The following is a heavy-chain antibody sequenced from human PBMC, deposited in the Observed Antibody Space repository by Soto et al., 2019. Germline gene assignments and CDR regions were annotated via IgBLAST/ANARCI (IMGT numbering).Heavy chain of an antibody. CDR3: ARSLSWWGYGMDV. CDR1: GGSISRYY. D-gene: IGHD2-8*02. CDR2: IHYSGST. V-gene: IGHV4-59*01. J-gene: IGHJ6*02. Sequence: QVQLQESGPGLVTPSETLSLTCTVSGGSISRYYWSWIRQPPGKGLEWSGPIHYSGSTNYNPSLQSRGTISVDTSKNPCSRKVSSVTDADTAVYYCARSLSWWGYGMDVWGQGTTVTVSS.